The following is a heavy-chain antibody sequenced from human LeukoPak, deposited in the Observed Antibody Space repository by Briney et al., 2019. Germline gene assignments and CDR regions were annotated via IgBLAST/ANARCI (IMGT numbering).Heavy chain of an antibody. CDR3: ARAIFGVVMVFDY. CDR2: ISSSSSYI. V-gene: IGHV3-21*01. CDR1: GFTFSSYS. J-gene: IGHJ4*02. D-gene: IGHD3-3*01. Sequence: GGSLRLSCAASGFTFSSYSMNWVRQAPGKGLEWVSSISSSSSYIYYADSVKGRFTISRDNAENSLYLQMNSLRAEDTAVYYCARAIFGVVMVFDYWGQGTLVTVSS.